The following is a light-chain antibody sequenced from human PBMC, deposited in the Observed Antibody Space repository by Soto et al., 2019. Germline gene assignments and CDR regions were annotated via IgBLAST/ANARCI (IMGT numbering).Light chain of an antibody. J-gene: IGKJ1*01. Sequence: RVTTQSPATLSVSPGERATLSCRASQNVAGDLAWYQQKPGQAPRLLIYRTSTRATGIPARFSGSGSGTVFTLTISSLQSEDFAVYYCQEYNGRSSFGQGTKVEIK. CDR1: QNVAGD. V-gene: IGKV3-15*01. CDR3: QEYNGRSS. CDR2: RTS.